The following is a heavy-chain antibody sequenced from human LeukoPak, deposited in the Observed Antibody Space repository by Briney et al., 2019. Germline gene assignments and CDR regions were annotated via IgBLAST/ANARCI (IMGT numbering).Heavy chain of an antibody. CDR2: IYYNGGT. Sequence: PSETLSLTCTVSGGSISSYYWSWIRQPPGKGLEWIGYIYYNGGTNYNPSLKSRVTISVDTSKNQFSLKLSSVTAADTAVYYCARGSVPAHSDTSGYPPDYWGQGTLVTVS. D-gene: IGHD3-22*01. V-gene: IGHV4-59*01. J-gene: IGHJ4*02. CDR1: GGSISSYY. CDR3: ARGSVPAHSDTSGYPPDY.